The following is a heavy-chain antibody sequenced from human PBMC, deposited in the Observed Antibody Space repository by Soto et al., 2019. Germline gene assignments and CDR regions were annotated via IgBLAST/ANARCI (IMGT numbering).Heavy chain of an antibody. CDR1: GFTFSNSA. CDR2: ISGSGSST. CDR3: ARTVAGDY. Sequence: QLLESGGGLVQPGGCLRLSCAASGFTFSNSAMYWVRQAPGKGLEWVSAISGSGSSTYYADSVNGRFTISRDNSTNTLYLQLNSLRAEDTSLYYCARTVAGDYWGQGTLVTVSS. J-gene: IGHJ4*02. D-gene: IGHD2-15*01. V-gene: IGHV3-23*01.